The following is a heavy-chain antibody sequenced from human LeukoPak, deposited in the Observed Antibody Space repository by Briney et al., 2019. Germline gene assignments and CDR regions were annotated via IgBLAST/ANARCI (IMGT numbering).Heavy chain of an antibody. CDR3: ATEYLGYSSIRVAFDI. Sequence: GASVKVSCKVSGYTLTELSMHWVRQAPGKGLEWMGGFDPEDGETIYAQKFQGRVTMTEDTSTDTAYMELSSLRSEDTAVYYCATEYLGYSSIRVAFDIWGQGTMVTVSS. CDR2: FDPEDGET. D-gene: IGHD6-13*01. V-gene: IGHV1-24*01. CDR1: GYTLTELS. J-gene: IGHJ3*02.